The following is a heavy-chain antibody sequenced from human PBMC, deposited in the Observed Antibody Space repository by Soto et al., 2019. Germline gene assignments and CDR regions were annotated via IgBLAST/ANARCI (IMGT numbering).Heavy chain of an antibody. D-gene: IGHD6-19*01. CDR3: ARDKRSSGWYEDY. J-gene: IGHJ4*02. V-gene: IGHV3-21*01. CDR1: GFTFSSYS. CDR2: ISSSSSYI. Sequence: EVQLVESGGGLVKPGGSMRLSCAASGFTFSSYSMNWVRQAPGKGLEWVSSISSSSSYIYYADSVKGRFTISRDNAKNSLYLQMNSLRAEDTAVYYCARDKRSSGWYEDYWGQRTLVTVSS.